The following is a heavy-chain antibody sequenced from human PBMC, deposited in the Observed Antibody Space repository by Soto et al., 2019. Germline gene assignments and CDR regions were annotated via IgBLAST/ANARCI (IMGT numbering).Heavy chain of an antibody. D-gene: IGHD4-17*01. CDR3: ARSRYGEFLDY. CDR2: ISGSSTYT. Sequence: QVQLVESGGGLVKPGGSLRLSCAASRFTFSDYYMSWIRQAPGKGLESVSYISGSSTYTYYADSVRGRFTISRDNPKNSLYLQMKSMRAQDPAIYYCARSRYGEFLDYWGQGTLVTVPS. V-gene: IGHV3-11*06. CDR1: RFTFSDYY. J-gene: IGHJ4*02.